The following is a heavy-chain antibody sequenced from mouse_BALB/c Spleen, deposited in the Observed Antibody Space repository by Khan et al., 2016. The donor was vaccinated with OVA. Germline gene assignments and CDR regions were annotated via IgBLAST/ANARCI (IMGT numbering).Heavy chain of an antibody. Sequence: EVQLQESGPGLVKPSQSLSLTCTVTGYSITSDYAWNWIRQFPGNKLEWMGYISYSGRTSYNPSLKSRISITRDTSKNPFFLQLISVTTEDTATYYCARGRGYWGQGTTLTVSS. V-gene: IGHV3-2*02. CDR3: ARGRGY. CDR2: ISYSGRT. J-gene: IGHJ2*01. CDR1: GYSITSDYA.